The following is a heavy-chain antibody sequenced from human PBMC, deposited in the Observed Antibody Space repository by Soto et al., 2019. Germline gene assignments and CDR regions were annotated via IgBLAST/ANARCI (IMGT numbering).Heavy chain of an antibody. V-gene: IGHV5-51*01. CDR1: GYGFSSSW. J-gene: IGHJ6*02. CDR3: ERKGSHGAYYYYGMDL. D-gene: IGHD1-26*01. CDR2: IYPGDSDT. Sequence: PGESLKISCKGSGYGFSSSWIAWVRQMPGKGLEWMGIIYPGDSDTIYSPSFQGQVTFSADKSTSTAYLQWSSLKASETAMYYCERKGSHGAYYYYGMDLWGQGTTVTVSS.